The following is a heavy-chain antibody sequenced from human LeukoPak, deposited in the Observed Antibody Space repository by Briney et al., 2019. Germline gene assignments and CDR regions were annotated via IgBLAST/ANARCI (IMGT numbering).Heavy chain of an antibody. CDR2: IYSGGET. V-gene: IGHV3-66*01. J-gene: IGHJ5*02. CDR1: GVSVSSNF. Sequence: GGSLRLSCAASGVSVSSNFMIWVRQAPGKGLEWVSLIYSGGETSYADSVKGRFSISRDNSKNTLYLQMNSPRVEDTAVYYCTRDPPAVAINTYAWGQGTLVTVSS. CDR3: TRDPPAVAINTYA. D-gene: IGHD6-13*01.